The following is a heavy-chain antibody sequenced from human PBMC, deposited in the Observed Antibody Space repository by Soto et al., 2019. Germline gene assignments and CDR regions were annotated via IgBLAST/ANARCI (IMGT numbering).Heavy chain of an antibody. CDR2: INGRSNYI. V-gene: IGHV3-21*01. D-gene: IGHD1-26*01. CDR3: ARDIGGWPDY. J-gene: IGHJ4*02. Sequence: GGSLRLSCAAAGFTFSTYSMNWVRQAPGKGLEWVSSINGRSNYIYYADSVKGRFTISRDNAKNSLYLEMNSLRSEDTAVYYCARDIGGWPDYWGQGTLVTVSS. CDR1: GFTFSTYS.